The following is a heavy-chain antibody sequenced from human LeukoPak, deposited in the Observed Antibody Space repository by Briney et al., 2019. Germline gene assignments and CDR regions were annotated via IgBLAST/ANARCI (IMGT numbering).Heavy chain of an antibody. Sequence: SETLSLTCTVSGVSISSYYWTWIRQPPGKGLEWLGYGSYSGSTTYNPSLKSRVTISVDTSKNQFSLKLSSVTAADTAAYYCANVVVATIGWYFDLWGRGTLVTVSS. CDR3: ANVVVATIGWYFDL. J-gene: IGHJ2*01. D-gene: IGHD2-21*02. CDR2: GSYSGST. V-gene: IGHV4-59*01. CDR1: GVSISSYY.